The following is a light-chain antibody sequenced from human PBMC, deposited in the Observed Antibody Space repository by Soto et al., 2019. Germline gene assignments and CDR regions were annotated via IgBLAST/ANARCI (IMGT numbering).Light chain of an antibody. Sequence: IQVTQSPSSLSASVGDRVTITCRASQSISSYLNWYQQKPGKAPKLLIYAGSSLQSGVPSRFSGSGSGTDFTLTISSLRPEDFATYFCQQANSFPITFGQGTRLEIK. CDR1: QSISSY. CDR2: AGS. J-gene: IGKJ5*01. CDR3: QQANSFPIT. V-gene: IGKV1-39*01.